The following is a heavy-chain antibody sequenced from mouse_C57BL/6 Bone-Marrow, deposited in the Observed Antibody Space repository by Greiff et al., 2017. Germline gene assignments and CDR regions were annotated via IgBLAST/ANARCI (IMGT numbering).Heavy chain of an antibody. CDR3: ARKGDITTVVAHFDY. J-gene: IGHJ2*01. V-gene: IGHV1-55*01. D-gene: IGHD1-1*01. CDR2: IYPGSGST. CDR1: GYTFTSYW. Sequence: QVQLQQPGAELVKPGASVKMSCKASGYTFTSYWITWVKQRPGQGLEWIGDIYPGSGSTNYNEKFKSKATLTVDTSSSTAYMQLSSLTSEDSAVYYCARKGDITTVVAHFDYWGQGTTLTVSS.